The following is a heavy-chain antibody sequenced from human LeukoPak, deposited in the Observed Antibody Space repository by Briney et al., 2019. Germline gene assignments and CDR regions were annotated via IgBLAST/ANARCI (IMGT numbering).Heavy chain of an antibody. CDR1: RGSISGYS. Sequence: SETLSLTCTVSRGSISGYSWSWIRQSPGGGLEWIGYIYYSGDTAYNPSLRSRVTISLDTSRNQFSLNLNSVTAADTAVYYCAKSNGYGLVDIWGQGTMVTVSS. CDR3: AKSNGYGLVDI. CDR2: IYYSGDT. J-gene: IGHJ3*02. D-gene: IGHD3-10*01. V-gene: IGHV4-59*12.